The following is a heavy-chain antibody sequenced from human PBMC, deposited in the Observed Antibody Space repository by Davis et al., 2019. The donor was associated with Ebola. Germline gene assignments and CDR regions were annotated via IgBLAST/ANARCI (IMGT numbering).Heavy chain of an antibody. Sequence: SVKVSCKASGYTFTSYYMHWVRQAPGQGLEWMGGIIPIFGTANYAQKFQGRVTITADKSTSTSYMEVSSLRSEDTAVYYCARDFLRGEDYWGQGTLVTVSS. CDR1: GYTFTSYY. CDR2: IIPIFGTA. CDR3: ARDFLRGEDY. V-gene: IGHV1-69*06. D-gene: IGHD3-10*01. J-gene: IGHJ4*02.